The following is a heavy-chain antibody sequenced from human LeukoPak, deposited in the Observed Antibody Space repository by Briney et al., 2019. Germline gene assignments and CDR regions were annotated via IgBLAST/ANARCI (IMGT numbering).Heavy chain of an antibody. D-gene: IGHD6-13*01. V-gene: IGHV4-34*01. CDR3: ARIHSSPGFDP. CDR2: ISHSGST. J-gene: IGHJ5*02. Sequence: PETLSLTCAVYGGSLSGNFWSWIRQPPGKGLEWIGEISHSGSTNYSPSLKSRLTISVDTSKNQFSLRLSSVTAADTAVYYCARIHSSPGFDPWGQGTLVTVSS. CDR1: GGSLSGNF.